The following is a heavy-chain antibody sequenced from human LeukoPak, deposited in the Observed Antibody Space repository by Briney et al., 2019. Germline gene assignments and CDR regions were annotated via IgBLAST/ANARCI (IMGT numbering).Heavy chain of an antibody. CDR1: GFTFSAYG. J-gene: IGHJ5*02. V-gene: IGHV3-30*02. CDR2: IRYDGRIK. CDR3: ARNRAAAGDGLDP. D-gene: IGHD6-13*01. Sequence: GGSLRLSCAASGFTFSAYGVHWVRQAPGKGLEWVAFIRYDGRIKNYADSVKGRFTISRDNSKNTLYLQMNSLTTEDTSLYYCARNRAAAGDGLDPWGQGTLVIVSS.